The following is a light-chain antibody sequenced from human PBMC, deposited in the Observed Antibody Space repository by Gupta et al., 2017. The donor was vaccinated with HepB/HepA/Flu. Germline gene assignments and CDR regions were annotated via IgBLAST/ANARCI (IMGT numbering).Light chain of an antibody. CDR1: QSVSSSY. Sequence: EIVLTQSPGTLSLSPGERAILSCRASQSVSSSYLAWYQQKPGQAPRLLTYGASSRATGIPDRFSGGGSGTDFTLTISRLEPEDLAVYYCQQYGSSPITFGQGTRLEIK. CDR2: GAS. J-gene: IGKJ5*01. CDR3: QQYGSSPIT. V-gene: IGKV3-20*01.